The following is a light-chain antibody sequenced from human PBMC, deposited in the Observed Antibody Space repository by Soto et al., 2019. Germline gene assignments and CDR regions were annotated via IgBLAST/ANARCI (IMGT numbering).Light chain of an antibody. Sequence: QSALTQPASVSGSPGQSITISCTGTSSDVGGYNYVSWYQQHPGKAPKLMIYEVSNRPSGVSNRFSGSKSGNTASLTISGLQAEDEADYYCSSYTSSSPYVLFGGGTKVTVL. CDR3: SSYTSSSPYVL. V-gene: IGLV2-14*01. CDR1: SSDVGGYNY. CDR2: EVS. J-gene: IGLJ2*01.